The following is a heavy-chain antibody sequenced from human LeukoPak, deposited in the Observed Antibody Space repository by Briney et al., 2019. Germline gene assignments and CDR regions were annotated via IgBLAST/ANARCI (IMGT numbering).Heavy chain of an antibody. V-gene: IGHV4-39*07. CDR1: GGSISSSSYY. CDR3: ARDPFKSSFDS. J-gene: IGHJ4*02. CDR2: IHQSGNT. D-gene: IGHD6-6*01. Sequence: KPLETLSLTCTVSGGSISSSSYYWGWIRQPPGKGLEWIGSIHQSGNTYFNPSLRSRVTVPVDTSKNQFSLKLSSVTAADTAVYYCARDPFKSSFDSWGQGTLVTVSS.